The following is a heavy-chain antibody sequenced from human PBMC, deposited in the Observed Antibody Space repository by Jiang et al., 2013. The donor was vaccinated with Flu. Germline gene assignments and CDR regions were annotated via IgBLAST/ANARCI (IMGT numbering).Heavy chain of an antibody. CDR1: GYTFTSYA. D-gene: IGHD3-10*01. V-gene: IGHV1-3*01. Sequence: SGAEVKKPGASVKVSCKASGYTFTSYAMHWVRQAPGQRLEWMGWINAGNGNTKYSQKFQGRVTITRDTSASTAYMELSSLRSEDTAVYYCARDLWFGELLGAFDIWGQGDNGHRLF. J-gene: IGHJ3*02. CDR2: INAGNGNT. CDR3: ARDLWFGELLGAFDI.